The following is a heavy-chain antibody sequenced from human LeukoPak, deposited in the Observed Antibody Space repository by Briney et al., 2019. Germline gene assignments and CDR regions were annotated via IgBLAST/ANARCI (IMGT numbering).Heavy chain of an antibody. CDR2: ISGSGGST. CDR3: AKAPEIMIVVGPGI. Sequence: GGSLRLSCAASGFTFSSYSMNWVRQAPGKGLEWVSAISGSGGSTYYADSVKGRFTISRDNSKNTLYLQMNSLRAEDTAVYYCAKAPEIMIVVGPGIWGQGTMVTVSS. CDR1: GFTFSSYS. J-gene: IGHJ3*02. D-gene: IGHD3-22*01. V-gene: IGHV3-23*01.